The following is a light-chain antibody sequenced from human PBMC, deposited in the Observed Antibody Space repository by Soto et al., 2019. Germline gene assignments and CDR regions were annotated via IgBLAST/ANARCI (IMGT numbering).Light chain of an antibody. CDR2: QAS. Sequence: DIQMTQSPSTLSASVGDRVTITCRASQSISTWLAWYQHKPGKAPKLLIYQASSLEGGVPSRFGGSGSGTEFTLSISSLQPDDFATYYCQQYYIYSRTFGQGTKVETK. V-gene: IGKV1-5*03. CDR3: QQYYIYSRT. CDR1: QSISTW. J-gene: IGKJ2*02.